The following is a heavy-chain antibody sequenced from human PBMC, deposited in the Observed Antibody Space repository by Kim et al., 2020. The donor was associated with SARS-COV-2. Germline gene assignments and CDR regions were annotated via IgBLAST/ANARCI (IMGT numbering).Heavy chain of an antibody. J-gene: IGHJ4*02. Sequence: PSLKSRVTISVDTSKNQFSLKLSSVTAADTAVYYCARKYLAVAGGRGFGYWGQGTLVTVSS. CDR3: ARKYLAVAGGRGFGY. V-gene: IGHV4-39*01. D-gene: IGHD6-19*01.